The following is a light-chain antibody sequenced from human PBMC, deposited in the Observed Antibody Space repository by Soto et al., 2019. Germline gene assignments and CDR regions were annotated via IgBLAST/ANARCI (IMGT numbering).Light chain of an antibody. V-gene: IGLV2-14*01. CDR3: SSYTSSSTLEV. Sequence: QSVLTQPASVSGSPGQSISISCTGTSSDVGGYNYVSWYQQHPGKAPKLMIYEVNSRPSGVSNRFSGSKSGNTASLTISGLQAEDEADYYCSSYTSSSTLEVFGTGTKVTVL. CDR2: EVN. CDR1: SSDVGGYNY. J-gene: IGLJ1*01.